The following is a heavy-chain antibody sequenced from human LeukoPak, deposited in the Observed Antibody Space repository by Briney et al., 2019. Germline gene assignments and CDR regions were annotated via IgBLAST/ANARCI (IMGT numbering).Heavy chain of an antibody. CDR1: GFTFSSYA. J-gene: IGHJ4*02. CDR3: ASIMTTVNTFDY. V-gene: IGHV4-30-4*08. Sequence: LRLSCAASGFTFSSYAMSWVRQPPGKGLEWIGYIYYSGSTYYNPSLKSRVTISVDTSKNQFSLKLSSVTAADTAVYYCASIMTTVNTFDYWGQGTLVTVSS. CDR2: IYYSGST. D-gene: IGHD4-17*01.